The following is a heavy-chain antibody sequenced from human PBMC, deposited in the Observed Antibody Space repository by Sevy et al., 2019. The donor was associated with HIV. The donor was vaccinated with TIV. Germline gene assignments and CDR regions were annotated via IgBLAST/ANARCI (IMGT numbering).Heavy chain of an antibody. Sequence: GGSLRLSCAASGFTFDDYAMHWVRQAPGKGLEWVSGISWNSGSIGYADSVKGRFTISRDNARNSLYLQMNSLRAEDTALYYCAKDRRDLLRYFVSWGQGTPVTVSS. V-gene: IGHV3-9*01. CDR3: AKDRRDLLRYFVS. D-gene: IGHD3-9*01. CDR1: GFTFDDYA. J-gene: IGHJ5*02. CDR2: ISWNSGSI.